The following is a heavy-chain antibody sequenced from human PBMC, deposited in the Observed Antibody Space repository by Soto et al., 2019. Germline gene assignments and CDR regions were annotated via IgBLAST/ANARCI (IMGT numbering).Heavy chain of an antibody. Sequence: EVQLVESGGGLVQPGGSLRLSCAASGFTFSSYEMNWVRQAPGKGLEWVSYIGSSGTTLYYADSVMGRFTVSRDNAKNSLYLHMNSLRAEDTAVYYCARDSYPYYFDSWGQGTLVTVSS. V-gene: IGHV3-48*03. CDR2: IGSSGTTL. CDR3: ARDSYPYYFDS. CDR1: GFTFSSYE. J-gene: IGHJ4*02. D-gene: IGHD5-18*01.